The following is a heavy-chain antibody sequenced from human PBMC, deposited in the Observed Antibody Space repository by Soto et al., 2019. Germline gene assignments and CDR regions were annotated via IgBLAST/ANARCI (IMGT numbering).Heavy chain of an antibody. J-gene: IGHJ4*02. CDR3: ARDAPRCSGGTCLDC. V-gene: IGHV3-48*02. D-gene: IGHD2-15*01. CDR2: ISSSSSTI. Sequence: EVQLMESGGGLVQPGGSLRLSCAASGFTFSSFSMHWVRQAPGKGLEWVSYISSSSSTIYYADSVRGRFTISRDNAKNSLYLQMNSLRDEDTAVFYCARDAPRCSGGTCLDCWGQGNLVTVSS. CDR1: GFTFSSFS.